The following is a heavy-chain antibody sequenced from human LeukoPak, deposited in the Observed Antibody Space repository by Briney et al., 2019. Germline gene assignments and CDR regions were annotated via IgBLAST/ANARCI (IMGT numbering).Heavy chain of an antibody. V-gene: IGHV3-23*01. D-gene: IGHD4-23*01. J-gene: IGHJ4*02. Sequence: GGSLRLSCFASGFNLNYFAMSWVRQAPGKRLEWVSTIGDSGSAGSYADSVRGRFTISRDNSKNMVYLQMSSLRADDSAVYYCSRIKYGGNSGYHFDYWGQGTLVTVSS. CDR3: SRIKYGGNSGYHFDY. CDR2: IGDSGSAG. CDR1: GFNLNYFA.